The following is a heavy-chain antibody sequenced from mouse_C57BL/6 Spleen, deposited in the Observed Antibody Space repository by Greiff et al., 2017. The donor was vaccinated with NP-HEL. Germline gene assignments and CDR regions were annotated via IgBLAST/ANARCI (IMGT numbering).Heavy chain of an antibody. Sequence: VQRVESGPGLVQPSQSLSITCTVSGFSLTSYGVHWVRQSPGKGLEWLGVIWSGGSTDYNAAFISRLSISKDNSKSQVFFKMNSLQADDTAIYYCARMWDDFYFDYWGQGTTLTVSS. CDR2: IWSGGST. J-gene: IGHJ2*01. CDR3: ARMWDDFYFDY. D-gene: IGHD2-4*01. V-gene: IGHV2-2*01. CDR1: GFSLTSYG.